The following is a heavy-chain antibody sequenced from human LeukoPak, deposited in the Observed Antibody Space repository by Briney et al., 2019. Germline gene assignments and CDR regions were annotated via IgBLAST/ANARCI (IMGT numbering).Heavy chain of an antibody. D-gene: IGHD1-1*01. CDR3: IRGGANSPFDY. J-gene: IGHJ4*02. CDR1: GFTFGDYT. CDR2: IRSKAYGGTT. V-gene: IGHV3-49*03. Sequence: PGGSLRLSCRASGFTFGDYTMTWFRQAPGKGLEWVGFIRSKAYGGTTEDAASVKGRFAISRDDSKSIAYLQMNSLKTEDTAVYYCIRGGANSPFDYWGQGTLVTVSS.